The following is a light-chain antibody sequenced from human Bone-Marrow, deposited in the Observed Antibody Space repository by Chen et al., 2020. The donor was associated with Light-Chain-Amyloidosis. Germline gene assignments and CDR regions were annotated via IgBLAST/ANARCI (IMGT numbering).Light chain of an antibody. V-gene: IGLV3-25*03. J-gene: IGLJ2*01. CDR2: RDT. Sequence: SYELTQPPSVSVSPGQPARITCSGDDLPTKYAYWYQQKPGQAPVLVIHRDTERPSGISERFSGSSSGTTATLTIRGVQAEDEAYYHCQSADSSGTYEVIVGGGTKLTVL. CDR1: DLPTKY. CDR3: QSADSSGTYEVI.